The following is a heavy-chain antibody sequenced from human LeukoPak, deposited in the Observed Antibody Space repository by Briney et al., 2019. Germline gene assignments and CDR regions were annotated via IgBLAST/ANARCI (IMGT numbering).Heavy chain of an antibody. CDR1: GGSISSDY. CDR2: IYYSGST. Sequence: SETLSLTCTVSGGSISSDYWSWIRQPPGKGLEWIGYIYYSGSTSYNPSLKSRVTISVDTSKNQFSLKLSSVTAADTAVYYCARFPGGNSGNDYWGQGTLVTVSS. V-gene: IGHV4-59*12. D-gene: IGHD4-23*01. J-gene: IGHJ4*02. CDR3: ARFPGGNSGNDY.